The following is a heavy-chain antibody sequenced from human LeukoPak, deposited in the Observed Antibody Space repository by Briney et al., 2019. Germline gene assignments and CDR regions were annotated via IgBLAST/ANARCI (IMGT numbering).Heavy chain of an antibody. J-gene: IGHJ4*02. V-gene: IGHV3-74*01. CDR2: VNSDGSTT. Sequence: GGSLRLSCAGSGFPFSNYWMHWVRQAPGKGLVWVSRVNSDGSTTNYADSVKGRFTISRDNAENTLYMRMNSLRPEDTAVHYCARGYYSSSRFDSWGQGTLVTVSS. CDR1: GFPFSNYW. D-gene: IGHD6-13*01. CDR3: ARGYYSSSRFDS.